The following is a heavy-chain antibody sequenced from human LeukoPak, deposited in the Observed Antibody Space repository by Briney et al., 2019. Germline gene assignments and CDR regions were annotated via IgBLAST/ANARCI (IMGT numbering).Heavy chain of an antibody. J-gene: IGHJ4*01. CDR2: IWFDGTHE. CDR3: AKDADDYGDSYFDY. Sequence: GGSLRLSCAASGFSFNNYGMHWVRQAPGEGLAWVAAIWFDGTHEFYVDSVKGRFTISRDNSKNTLCLQMNTLRAEDTAVYYCAKDADDYGDSYFDYWGHGTLVTVSS. D-gene: IGHD4-17*01. V-gene: IGHV3-33*06. CDR1: GFSFNNYG.